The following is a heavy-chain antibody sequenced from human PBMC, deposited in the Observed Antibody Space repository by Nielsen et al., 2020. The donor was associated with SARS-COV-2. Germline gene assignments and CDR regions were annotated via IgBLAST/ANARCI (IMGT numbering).Heavy chain of an antibody. CDR3: ARDSTMVRGGGGYPGPFDI. CDR1: GYRFSSSG. J-gene: IGHJ3*02. Sequence: SVKVSCKTSGYRFSSSGIGWVRQAPGQGLEWMGRIIPILGIANYAQKFQGRVTITADKSTSTAYMELSSLRSEDTAVYYCARDSTMVRGGGGYPGPFDIWGQGTMVTVSS. D-gene: IGHD3-10*01. V-gene: IGHV1-69*04. CDR2: IIPILGIA.